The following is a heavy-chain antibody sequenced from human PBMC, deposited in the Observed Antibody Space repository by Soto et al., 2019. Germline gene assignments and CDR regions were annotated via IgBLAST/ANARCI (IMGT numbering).Heavy chain of an antibody. CDR3: ARTRDLYRAAADY. Sequence: PGPSLKISGKGSGYSFTSSWIGWVRQMPGKGLERMGIIYPGDSDTRYSPSFQGQVTISADKSISTAYLQWSSLKASDTAMYYCARTRDLYRAAADYWGQGTLVTVSS. J-gene: IGHJ4*02. V-gene: IGHV5-51*01. CDR2: IYPGDSDT. D-gene: IGHD2-2*02. CDR1: GYSFTSSW.